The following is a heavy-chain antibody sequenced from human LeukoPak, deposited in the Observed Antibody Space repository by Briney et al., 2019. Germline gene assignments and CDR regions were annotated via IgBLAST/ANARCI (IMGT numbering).Heavy chain of an antibody. CDR2: IHHSGTT. Sequence: SGTLSLTCTVSGGSISSSTWWSWVRQPPGKGLECIGEIHHSGTTNYSPSLKSRVTISIDKSKNQFSLKLNSVTAADTAVYYCARAFLVGYSPEEYFFDYWGQGNLVTASS. CDR3: ARAFLVGYSPEEYFFDY. J-gene: IGHJ4*02. CDR1: GGSISSSTW. D-gene: IGHD2-15*01. V-gene: IGHV4-4*02.